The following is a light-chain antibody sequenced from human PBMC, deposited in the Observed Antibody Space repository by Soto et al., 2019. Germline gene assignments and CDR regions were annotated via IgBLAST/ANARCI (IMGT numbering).Light chain of an antibody. J-gene: IGKJ4*01. CDR3: QQRSNWRELT. CDR1: QSVSSS. V-gene: IGKV3-11*01. CDR2: DAS. Sequence: EIVLTQSPATLSLSPGERATLSCRASQSVSSSLAWYQQKPGQAPRLLIYDASNRAAGIPARFSGSGSGTDFTLTISSLEPEDFAVYYCQQRSNWRELTFGGGTKVE.